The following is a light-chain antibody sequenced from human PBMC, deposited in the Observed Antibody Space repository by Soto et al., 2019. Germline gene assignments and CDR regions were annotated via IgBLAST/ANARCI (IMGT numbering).Light chain of an antibody. J-gene: IGLJ7*01. CDR2: ANS. CDR1: SSNIGNNL. V-gene: IGLV1-47*01. CDR3: VAWDDSLRCAI. Sequence: QSVLTQPPSASGTPGQSVIISCSGSSSNIGNNLVYWYQQVPGMAPKLLIYANSQRPSGVPDRFSGSKSGTSASLAISGLRPEVGAAFYCVAWDDSLRCAIFGGGTHLTL.